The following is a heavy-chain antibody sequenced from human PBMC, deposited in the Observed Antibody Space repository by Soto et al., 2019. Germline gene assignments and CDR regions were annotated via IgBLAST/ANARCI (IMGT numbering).Heavy chain of an antibody. D-gene: IGHD5-18*01. J-gene: IGHJ4*02. CDR3: ARSVRGYSYGFDY. CDR1: GGSISSYY. V-gene: IGHV4-59*01. CDR2: IYYSGST. Sequence: SDTLSLTCTVSGGSISSYYWSWIRQPPGKGLEWIGYIYYSGSTNYNPSLKSRVTISVDTSKNQFSLKLSSVTAADTAVYYCARSVRGYSYGFDYWGQGTLVNVSS.